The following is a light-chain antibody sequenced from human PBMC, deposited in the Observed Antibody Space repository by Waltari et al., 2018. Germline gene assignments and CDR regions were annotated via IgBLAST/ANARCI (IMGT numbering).Light chain of an antibody. J-gene: IGLJ1*01. V-gene: IGLV2-11*01. CDR3: CSYAGSYTFV. Sequence: QSALTQSRSVSGSPGQSVTISCTGTSSDVGGYNYVSWYQQHPGKAPKLMIYDVGNRPSVVPDRFSGPKSGNTASLTISGLRAEDEADYYCCSYAGSYTFVFGTGTKVTVL. CDR1: SSDVGGYNY. CDR2: DVG.